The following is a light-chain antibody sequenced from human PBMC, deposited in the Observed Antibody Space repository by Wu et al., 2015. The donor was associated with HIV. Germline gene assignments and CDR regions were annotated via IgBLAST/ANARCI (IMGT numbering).Light chain of an antibody. CDR2: AAS. Sequence: MTQSPATLSVSPGQRATLSCRASESVSGDLSWYQQKPGKVPKVLIYAASILQSGVPPRFSGSGSGTEFTLTITSLQPDDFATYYCHQYDSYPWTFGQGTKVEVK. CDR1: ESVSGD. V-gene: IGKV1-5*01. CDR3: HQYDSYPWT. J-gene: IGKJ1*01.